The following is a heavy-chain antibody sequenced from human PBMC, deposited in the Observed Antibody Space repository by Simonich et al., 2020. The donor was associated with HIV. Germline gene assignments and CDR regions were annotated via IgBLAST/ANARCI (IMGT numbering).Heavy chain of an antibody. CDR1: GGSFSGYY. J-gene: IGHJ4*02. CDR2: INHSRST. V-gene: IGHV4-34*01. CDR3: ARGFYQRLYYFDY. Sequence: QVQLHQWGAGLLKPSETLSLTCAVYGGSFSGYYWSWIRQPPGTGREWIGEINHSRSTNYNPALKSRVTISVDTSKNQFSLKLSSVTAADTAVYYCARGFYQRLYYFDYWGQGTLVTVSS. D-gene: IGHD2-2*01.